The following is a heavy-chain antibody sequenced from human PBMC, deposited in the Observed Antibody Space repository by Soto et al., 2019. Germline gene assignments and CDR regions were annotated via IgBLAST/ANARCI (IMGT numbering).Heavy chain of an antibody. CDR2: IHGRGTTT. CDR3: ARGYIFRSSPFDS. CDR1: GFTFSNYY. V-gene: IGHV3-11*01. Sequence: GGSLRLAGAASGFTFSNYYMNWILHVPGKGLEWISYIHGRGTTTYHAASVRGRFTISRDNAKNSLYLQTNSLSAEDTAVYFCARGYIFRSSPFDSWGQGTLVTVPS. D-gene: IGHD1-20*01. J-gene: IGHJ4*02.